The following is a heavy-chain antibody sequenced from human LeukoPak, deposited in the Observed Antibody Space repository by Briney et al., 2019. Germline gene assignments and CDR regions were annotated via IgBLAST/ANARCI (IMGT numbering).Heavy chain of an antibody. CDR3: ARGVRYFDPRGYYMDV. J-gene: IGHJ6*03. Sequence: PSETLSLTCTVSGGSISSYYWSWIRQPAGKGLEWIGRIYTSGSTNYNPSLKSRVTMSVDTSKNQFSLKLSSVTAADTAVYYCARGVRYFDPRGYYMDVWGKGTTVTVSS. CDR2: IYTSGST. V-gene: IGHV4-4*07. D-gene: IGHD3-9*01. CDR1: GGSISSYY.